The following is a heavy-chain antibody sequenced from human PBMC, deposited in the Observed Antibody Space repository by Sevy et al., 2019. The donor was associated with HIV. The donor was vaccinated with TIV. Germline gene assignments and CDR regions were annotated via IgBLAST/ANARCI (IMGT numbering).Heavy chain of an antibody. CDR1: GFTFTTYA. D-gene: IGHD3-10*01. Sequence: GGSLRLSCAASGFTFTTYAMHWVRQAPGKGLEWVAIISYDGSDKDYAGSVKGRFTISRDNSKNTLYLQMNSLRAEDTAVYYCARARLLTMVRRVVTHLIDYWGQGTLVTVSS. CDR2: ISYDGSDK. V-gene: IGHV3-30*04. CDR3: ARARLLTMVRRVVTHLIDY. J-gene: IGHJ4*02.